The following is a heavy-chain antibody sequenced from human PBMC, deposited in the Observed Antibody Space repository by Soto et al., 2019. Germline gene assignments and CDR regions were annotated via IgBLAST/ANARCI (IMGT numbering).Heavy chain of an antibody. D-gene: IGHD3-22*01. Sequence: SDTLSLTCAVSGYSISSGYYWGWVRQPPGKGLEWIGSIYHSGSTYYNPSLKSRVTISVDTSKNQFSLKLSSVTAADTAVYYCFREFIITMSYFYYWGQGTLVTVSS. CDR1: GYSISSGYY. V-gene: IGHV4-38-2*02. CDR2: IYHSGST. J-gene: IGHJ4*02. CDR3: FREFIITMSYFYY.